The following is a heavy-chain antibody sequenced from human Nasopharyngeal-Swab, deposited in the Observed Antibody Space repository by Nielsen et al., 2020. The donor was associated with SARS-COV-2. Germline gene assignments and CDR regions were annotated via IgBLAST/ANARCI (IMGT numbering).Heavy chain of an antibody. V-gene: IGHV4-39*07. J-gene: IGHJ4*02. Sequence: RQAPGKGLEWIGSIYYSGSTYYNPSLKSRVTISVDTSKNQFSLKLSSVTAADTAVYYCARGHCSSTSCYPRPFDYWGQGTLVTVSS. CDR3: ARGHCSSTSCYPRPFDY. D-gene: IGHD2-2*01. CDR2: IYYSGST.